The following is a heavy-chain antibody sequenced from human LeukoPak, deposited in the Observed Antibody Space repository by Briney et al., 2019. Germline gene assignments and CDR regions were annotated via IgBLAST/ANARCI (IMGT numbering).Heavy chain of an antibody. Sequence: SETLSLTCTISVASINGYFWSCIRHSAGKGLECIGHIYGSGSTKYNPSLESRVTVSSDPAKAQFSLKLRAVSGADTAMYYCSRDMVRETLMYWFDPWGPGIVVSVS. D-gene: IGHD3-10*01. V-gene: IGHV4-4*07. CDR3: SRDMVRETLMYWFDP. J-gene: IGHJ5*02. CDR2: IYGSGST. CDR1: VASINGYF.